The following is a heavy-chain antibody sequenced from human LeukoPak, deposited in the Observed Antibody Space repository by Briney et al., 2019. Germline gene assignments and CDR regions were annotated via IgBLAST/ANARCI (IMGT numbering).Heavy chain of an antibody. Sequence: ASVKVSCKASGYTFSDYYTHWVRQAPGQGLEWMGWIDPNSGGTDYAQKFQGRVSMTSDPSISTAYMELSSLRSDDSAVYYCARGAFDYWGQGTLVTVSS. V-gene: IGHV1-2*02. CDR2: IDPNSGGT. CDR3: ARGAFDY. CDR1: GYTFSDYY. J-gene: IGHJ4*02.